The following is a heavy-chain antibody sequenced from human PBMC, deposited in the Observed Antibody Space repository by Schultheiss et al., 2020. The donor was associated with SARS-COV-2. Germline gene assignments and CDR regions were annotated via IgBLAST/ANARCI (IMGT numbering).Heavy chain of an antibody. CDR3: ARIRLYSSSSYP. Sequence: SETLSLTCTVSGGSISSYYWSWIRQPPGKGLEWIGYIYYSGSTNYNPSLKSRVTISVDRSKNQFSLKLSSVTAADTAVYYCARIRLYSSSSYPWGQGTLVTVSS. J-gene: IGHJ5*02. CDR1: GGSISSYY. CDR2: IYYSGST. V-gene: IGHV4-59*12. D-gene: IGHD6-6*01.